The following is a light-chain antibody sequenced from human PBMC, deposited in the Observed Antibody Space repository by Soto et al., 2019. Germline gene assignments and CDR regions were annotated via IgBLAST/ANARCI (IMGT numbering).Light chain of an antibody. CDR2: DAS. CDR1: QDISDY. J-gene: IGKJ5*01. Sequence: DIQMTQSPSSLSASIGDRVTITCQASQDISDYLNWYQQKPGKAPKLLIYDASNLETGVPSRFSGSGSGTDFTFTISNLQSEDIATYFCHHYDTLPITFGQGTRLEIK. CDR3: HHYDTLPIT. V-gene: IGKV1-33*01.